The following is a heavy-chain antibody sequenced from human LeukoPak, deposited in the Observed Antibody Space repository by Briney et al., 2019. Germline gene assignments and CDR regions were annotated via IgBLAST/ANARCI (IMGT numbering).Heavy chain of an antibody. CDR1: GGSISSSSYY. CDR2: IYYSGST. CDR3: ASLAVAGLSEGY. Sequence: SETLSLTCTVSGGSISSSSYYWGWIRQPPGKGLEWIGSIYYSGSTYYNPSLKSRVTIFVDTSKNQFSLKLSSVTAADTAVYYCASLAVAGLSEGYWGQGTLVIVSS. J-gene: IGHJ4*02. D-gene: IGHD6-19*01. V-gene: IGHV4-39*01.